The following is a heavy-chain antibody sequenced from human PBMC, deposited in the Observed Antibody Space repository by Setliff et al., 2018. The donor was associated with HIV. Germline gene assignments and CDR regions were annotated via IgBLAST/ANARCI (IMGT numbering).Heavy chain of an antibody. CDR3: ARRIAAAGDAFDI. V-gene: IGHV4-39*01. Sequence: PSETLSLTCTVSGGSISSSSYYWGWIRQPPGKGLAWIGSIYYSGSTYYNPSLKSRVTISVDTSKNQFSLKLSSVTAADTAVYYCARRIAAAGDAFDIWGQGTMVTVSS. J-gene: IGHJ3*02. CDR2: IYYSGST. D-gene: IGHD6-13*01. CDR1: GGSISSSSYY.